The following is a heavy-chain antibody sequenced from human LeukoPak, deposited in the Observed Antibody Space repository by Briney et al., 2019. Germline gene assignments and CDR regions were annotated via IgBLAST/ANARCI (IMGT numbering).Heavy chain of an antibody. V-gene: IGHV3-23*01. Sequence: AGGSLRLSCAASGFTFSSYAMSWVRQTPVKGLEWVSSIFPSGGEIHYADSVRGRFTISRDNSKSTLSLQMNSLRAEDTAIYYCATYRQVLLPFESWGQGTLVTVSS. J-gene: IGHJ4*02. CDR1: GFTFSSYA. CDR3: ATYRQVLLPFES. D-gene: IGHD2-8*02. CDR2: IFPSGGEI.